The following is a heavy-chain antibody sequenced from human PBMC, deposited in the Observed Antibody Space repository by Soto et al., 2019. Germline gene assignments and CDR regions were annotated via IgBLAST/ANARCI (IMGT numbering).Heavy chain of an antibody. V-gene: IGHV3-13*01. CDR3: ARGVPYYYGSGSPNPLYYFDY. CDR1: GFTFSSYD. J-gene: IGHJ4*02. D-gene: IGHD3-10*01. Sequence: GGSLRLSCAASGFTFSSYDMHWVRQATGKGLEWVSAIGTAGDTYYPGSVKGRFTISRENAKNSLYLQMNSLRAEDTAVYYCARGVPYYYGSGSPNPLYYFDYWGQGTLVTVSS. CDR2: IGTAGDT.